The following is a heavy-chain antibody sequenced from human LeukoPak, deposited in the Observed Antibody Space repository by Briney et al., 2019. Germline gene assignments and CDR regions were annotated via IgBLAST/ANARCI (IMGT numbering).Heavy chain of an antibody. D-gene: IGHD6-13*01. CDR2: IWDEGSNK. V-gene: IGHV3-33*01. CDR3: ARDTIAAAGTADY. J-gene: IGHJ4*02. Sequence: GGSLRLSCAASGFTFSSYGMHWVRQAPGKGLEWVAVIWDEGSNKYYADAVKGRFTISRDNSKNTLYLQMNSLRAEDTAVYYCARDTIAAAGTADYWGQGTLVTVSS. CDR1: GFTFSSYG.